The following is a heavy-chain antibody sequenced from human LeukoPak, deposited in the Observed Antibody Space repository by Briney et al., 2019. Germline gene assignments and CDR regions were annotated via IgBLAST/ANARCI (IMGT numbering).Heavy chain of an antibody. Sequence: PGGSPRLSCAATGFTFDDYGMSWVRQAPGKGLEWVSGINWNGGSTGYADSVKGRFTISRDNAKNSLYLQMNSLRAEDTALYYCAREDWVPDCSGGSCYYMDVWGKGTTVTVSS. D-gene: IGHD2-15*01. J-gene: IGHJ6*03. CDR2: INWNGGST. V-gene: IGHV3-20*04. CDR3: AREDWVPDCSGGSCYYMDV. CDR1: GFTFDDYG.